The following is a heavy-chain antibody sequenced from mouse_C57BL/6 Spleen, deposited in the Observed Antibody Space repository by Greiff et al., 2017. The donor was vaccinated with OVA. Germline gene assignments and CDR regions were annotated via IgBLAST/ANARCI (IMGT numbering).Heavy chain of an antibody. D-gene: IGHD2-4*01. V-gene: IGHV1-82*01. CDR1: GYAFSSSW. Sequence: QVQLKQSGPELVKPGASVKISCKASGYAFSSSWMNWVKQRPGKGLEWIGRIYPGDGDTNSNGKFKGKATLTADKSSSTAYMQLSSLTSEDSAVYFCARYDYDDFDYWGQGTTLTVSS. CDR2: IYPGDGDT. J-gene: IGHJ2*01. CDR3: ARYDYDDFDY.